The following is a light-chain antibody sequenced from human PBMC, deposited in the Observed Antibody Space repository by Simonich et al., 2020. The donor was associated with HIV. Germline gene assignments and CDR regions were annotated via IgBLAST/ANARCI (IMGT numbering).Light chain of an antibody. V-gene: IGLV2-14*01. CDR2: DVS. CDR1: SSDVGGYNY. Sequence: QSALTQPPSASGSPGQSVTISCTGTSSDVGGYNYVSWYQQPPGKAPKLMMYDVSNRPSGVSNRFSGSKSGNTASLTISGLQAEDEADYYCSSYTSSSTLVFGGGTKLTVL. J-gene: IGLJ2*01. CDR3: SSYTSSSTLV.